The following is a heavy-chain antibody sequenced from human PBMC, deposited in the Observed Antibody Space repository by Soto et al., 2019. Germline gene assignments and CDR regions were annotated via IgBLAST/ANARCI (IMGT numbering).Heavy chain of an antibody. V-gene: IGHV3-11*06. CDR3: ARGGRNHPSLNIDY. CDR2: ISMKSSTP. CDR1: GFTFSDHF. J-gene: IGHJ4*02. D-gene: IGHD2-2*01. Sequence: QVELVESGGGLVKPGGSLRLSCAASGFTFSDHFMTWIRQSPGKGLEWVSSISMKSSTPNYADSVNGRFTISRDNAKNALFLQMDNVRVEDTAVYYCARGGRNHPSLNIDYWGQGTLVTVSS.